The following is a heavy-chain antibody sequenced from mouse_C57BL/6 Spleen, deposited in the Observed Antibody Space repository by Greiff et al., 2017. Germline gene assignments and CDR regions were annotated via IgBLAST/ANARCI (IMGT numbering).Heavy chain of an antibody. CDR1: GYAFSSYW. CDR2: IYPGDGDT. V-gene: IGHV1-80*01. D-gene: IGHD1-1*01. CDR3: ARRPLYYGSIYEYFDV. J-gene: IGHJ1*03. Sequence: QVQLQQSGAELVKPGASVKISCKASGYAFSSYWMNWVKQRPGKGLEWIGQIYPGDGDTNYNGKFKGKATLTADKSSSTAYMQLSSLTSEDSAVYVCARRPLYYGSIYEYFDVWGTGTTVTVSS.